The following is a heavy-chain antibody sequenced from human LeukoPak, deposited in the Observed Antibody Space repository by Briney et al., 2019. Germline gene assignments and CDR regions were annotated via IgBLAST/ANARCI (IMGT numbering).Heavy chain of an antibody. CDR1: GGSISSYY. Sequence: SETLSLTCTVSGGSISSYYWSWIRQPAGKGLEWIGRIYTSGSTNYNPSLKSRVTMSVDTSKNQFSLQLNSVTPEDTAVYYCARDLYGGNYFDHWGQGTLVTVSS. CDR3: ARDLYGGNYFDH. V-gene: IGHV4-4*07. CDR2: IYTSGST. D-gene: IGHD4-23*01. J-gene: IGHJ4*02.